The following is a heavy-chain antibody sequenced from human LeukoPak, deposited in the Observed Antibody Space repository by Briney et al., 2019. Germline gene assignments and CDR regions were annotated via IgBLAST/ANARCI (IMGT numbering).Heavy chain of an antibody. J-gene: IGHJ5*02. CDR2: IIPILGIA. Sequence: GSSVKVSCKASGGTFSSYAISWVRQAPGQGLEWMGRIIPILGIANYAQKFQGRVTITADKSTSTAYMELSSLRSEDTAVYYCARGLVSSRWFDPWGQGTLVTVSS. V-gene: IGHV1-69*04. CDR3: ARGLVSSRWFDP. D-gene: IGHD6-6*01. CDR1: GGTFSSYA.